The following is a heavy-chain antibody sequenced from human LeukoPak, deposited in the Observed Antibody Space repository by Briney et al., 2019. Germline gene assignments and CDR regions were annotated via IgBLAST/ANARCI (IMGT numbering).Heavy chain of an antibody. Sequence: SETLSLTCTVSGGSINGGSYYWSWIRQPAGKGLEWIGRIYTSGSTNYNPSPRSRVTISVDTSKNQFSLKLTSVTAADTAVYYCARGIVDMATSFGYWGQGTLVTVSS. V-gene: IGHV4-61*02. D-gene: IGHD1-26*01. CDR2: IYTSGST. CDR3: ARGIVDMATSFGY. J-gene: IGHJ4*02. CDR1: GGSINGGSYY.